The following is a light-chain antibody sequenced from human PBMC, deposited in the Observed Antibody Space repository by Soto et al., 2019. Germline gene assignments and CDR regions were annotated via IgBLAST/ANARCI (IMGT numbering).Light chain of an antibody. CDR2: DAS. CDR1: QDISNY. Sequence: DIPMTQSPSSLSASVGDRVTITCQASQDISNYLNWYQQKPGKAPKLLIYDASNLETGVPSRFSGSGFGTDFTFTISSLQPEDIATYYCQQYDNRPLTFGGGTKVEIK. J-gene: IGKJ4*01. V-gene: IGKV1-33*01. CDR3: QQYDNRPLT.